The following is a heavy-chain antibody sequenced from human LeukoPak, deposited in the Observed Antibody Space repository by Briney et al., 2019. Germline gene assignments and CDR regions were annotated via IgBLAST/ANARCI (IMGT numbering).Heavy chain of an antibody. CDR1: GFTFSSYG. CDR3: TRNFWSNYYRAFDY. D-gene: IGHD3-3*01. Sequence: PGGSLRLSCEVSGFTFSSYGMHWVRQAPGKGLEWVAFIEYDGSYKKEADSVKGRFTISRDKSKNTLHLQMNSLRVEDTAVYYRTRNFWSNYYRAFDYWGPGTLVTVSS. CDR2: IEYDGSYK. V-gene: IGHV3-30*19. J-gene: IGHJ4*02.